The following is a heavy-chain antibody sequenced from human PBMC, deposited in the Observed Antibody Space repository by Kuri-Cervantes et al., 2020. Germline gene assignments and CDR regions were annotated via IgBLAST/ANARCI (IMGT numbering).Heavy chain of an antibody. Sequence: SETLSLTCAVSGGSISSGGYSWSWIRQPPGKGPEWIGYIYHSGSTYYNPSLKSRVTISVDRSKNQFSLKLSSVTAADTAVYYCARGLAARRYFDYRGQGTLVTVSS. J-gene: IGHJ4*02. CDR2: IYHSGST. CDR1: GGSISSGGYS. D-gene: IGHD6-6*01. CDR3: ARGLAARRYFDY. V-gene: IGHV4-30-2*01.